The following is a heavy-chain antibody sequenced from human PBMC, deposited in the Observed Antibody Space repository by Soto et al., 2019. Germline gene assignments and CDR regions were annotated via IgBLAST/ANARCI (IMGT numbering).Heavy chain of an antibody. CDR1: GGTFSSYT. CDR3: ARDISGYSGYA. Sequence: SVKVSCKASGGTFSSYTISWVRQAPGQGLEWMGRIIPILGIANYAQKFQGRVTITADKSTSTAYMELSSLRSEDTAVYYCARDISGYSGYAWGQGTLVTVSS. CDR2: IIPILGIA. D-gene: IGHD5-12*01. J-gene: IGHJ5*02. V-gene: IGHV1-69*04.